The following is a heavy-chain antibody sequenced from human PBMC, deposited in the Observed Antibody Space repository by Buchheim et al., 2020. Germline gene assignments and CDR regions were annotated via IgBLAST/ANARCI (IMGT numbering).Heavy chain of an antibody. D-gene: IGHD4-17*01. CDR1: GGSISSGSYY. CDR3: ARGEDGDSNWFDP. Sequence: QVQLQESGPGLVKPSQTLSLTCTVSGGSISSGSYYWSWIRQPAGKGLEWIGRSYTSGSTNYNPSLKSRVTISVDTSKNQFSLKLSSVTAADTAVYYCARGEDGDSNWFDPWGQGTL. CDR2: SYTSGST. J-gene: IGHJ5*02. V-gene: IGHV4-61*02.